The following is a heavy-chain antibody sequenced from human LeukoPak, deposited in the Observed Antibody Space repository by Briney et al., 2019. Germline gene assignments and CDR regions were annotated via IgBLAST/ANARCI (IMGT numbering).Heavy chain of an antibody. CDR1: VYTLTNYC. CDR2: ISAYNGNT. CDR3: AQGRGYSGYDLRY. J-gene: IGHJ4*02. Sequence: ASVKVSCKASVYTLTNYCNFWLRQAPGQGLEWMGWISAYNGNTNYAQKLQGRVTMNTDTSTRTAYMELYRPRAHGTPVYYCAQGRGYSGYDLRYWGQGTLVTVSS. D-gene: IGHD5-12*01. V-gene: IGHV1-18*01.